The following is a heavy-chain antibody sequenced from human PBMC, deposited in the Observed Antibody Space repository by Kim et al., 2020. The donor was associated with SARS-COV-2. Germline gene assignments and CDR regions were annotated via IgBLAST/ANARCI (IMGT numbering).Heavy chain of an antibody. D-gene: IGHD6-13*01. Sequence: ASVKVSCKASGYTFTGYYMHWVRQAPGQGLEWMGWINPNSGGTNYAQKFQGRVTMTRDTSISTAYMELSRLRSDDTAVYYCARDWAGYSPYYFDYWGQGTLVTVSS. J-gene: IGHJ4*02. CDR1: GYTFTGYY. CDR2: INPNSGGT. V-gene: IGHV1-2*02. CDR3: ARDWAGYSPYYFDY.